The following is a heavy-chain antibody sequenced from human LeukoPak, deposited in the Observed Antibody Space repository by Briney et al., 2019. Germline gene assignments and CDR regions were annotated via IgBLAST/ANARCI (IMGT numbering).Heavy chain of an antibody. Sequence: PSETLSLTCAVYGGSFSGYYWSWIRQPPGKGLEWIGEINHSGSTNYNPSLKSRVTISVDTSKNQFSLKLSSVTAADTAVYYCARGSGSYGDFDYWGQGTLVTVSS. V-gene: IGHV4-34*01. J-gene: IGHJ4*02. CDR2: INHSGST. D-gene: IGHD1-26*01. CDR1: GGSFSGYY. CDR3: ARGSGSYGDFDY.